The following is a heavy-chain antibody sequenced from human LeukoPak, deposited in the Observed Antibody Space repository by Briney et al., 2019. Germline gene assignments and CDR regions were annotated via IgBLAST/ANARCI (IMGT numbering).Heavy chain of an antibody. J-gene: IGHJ5*01. CDR3: ARGASGTFSWFDS. D-gene: IGHD1-1*01. Sequence: GGSLRLSCAASGFTFINYPIHWVRQAPGKGPEWMAVMSYNGNNKYYADSVKGRFTISRDNSKTTLYLQMDRLGPGDTAVYYCARGASGTFSWFDSWGQGTLVTVSS. CDR2: MSYNGNNK. CDR1: GFTFINYP. V-gene: IGHV3-30-3*01.